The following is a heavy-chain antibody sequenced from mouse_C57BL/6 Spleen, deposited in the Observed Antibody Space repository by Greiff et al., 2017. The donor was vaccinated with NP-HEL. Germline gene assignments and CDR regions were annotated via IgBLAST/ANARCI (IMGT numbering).Heavy chain of an antibody. V-gene: IGHV1-69*01. Sequence: QVQLQQPGAELVMPGASVKLSCKASGYTFTSYWMHWVKQRPGQGLEWIGEIDPSDSYTNYNQKFKGKSTLTVDKSSSTAYMQLSSLTSEDSAVYYCARYSAYGSSLFAYWGQGTLVTVSA. CDR3: ARYSAYGSSLFAY. J-gene: IGHJ3*01. CDR2: IDPSDSYT. CDR1: GYTFTSYW. D-gene: IGHD1-1*01.